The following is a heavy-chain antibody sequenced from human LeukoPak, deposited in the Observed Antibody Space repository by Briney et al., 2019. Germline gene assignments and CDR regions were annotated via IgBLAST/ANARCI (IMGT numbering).Heavy chain of an antibody. CDR1: GFSFTNYD. CDR3: ARDLTLGKPDYFDH. J-gene: IGHJ4*02. D-gene: IGHD7-27*01. Sequence: GGSLSLSCVASGFSFTNYDIHWVRQAPGRGLEWVAVTSLDGSNKLYTDTVRGRFIISRDNSKNTVYLQMDSLSAEDTAVYYCARDLTLGKPDYFDHWGQGTLVTVSS. V-gene: IGHV3-30-3*01. CDR2: TSLDGSNK.